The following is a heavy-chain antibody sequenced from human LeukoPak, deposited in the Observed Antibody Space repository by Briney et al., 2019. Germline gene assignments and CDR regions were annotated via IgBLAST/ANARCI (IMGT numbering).Heavy chain of an antibody. J-gene: IGHJ4*02. CDR1: GYTFASYD. CDR2: MNPNSGNT. CDR3: ARTQGLSGITMVRGVIVPFDY. V-gene: IGHV1-8*01. Sequence: ASVKVSCKASGYTFASYDINWVRQATGQGLEWMGWMNPNSGNTGYAQKFQGRVTMTRNTSISTAYMELSSLRSEDTAVYYCARTQGLSGITMVRGVIVPFDYWDQGTLVTVSS. D-gene: IGHD3-10*01.